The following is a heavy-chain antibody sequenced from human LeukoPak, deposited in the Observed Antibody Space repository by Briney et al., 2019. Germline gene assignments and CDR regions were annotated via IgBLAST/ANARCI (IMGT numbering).Heavy chain of an antibody. CDR3: ARGRLGGSGGHYNVLDY. Sequence: SETLSLTCTVSGGSISSYYWSWIRQPPGKGLEWIGYISYSGSTNYNPSLKSRVTISVDTSRNQFSLKLSSVTAADTAVYYCARGRLGGSGGHYNVLDYWGQGTLVTVSS. V-gene: IGHV4-59*01. CDR1: GGSISSYY. J-gene: IGHJ4*02. D-gene: IGHD3-10*01. CDR2: ISYSGST.